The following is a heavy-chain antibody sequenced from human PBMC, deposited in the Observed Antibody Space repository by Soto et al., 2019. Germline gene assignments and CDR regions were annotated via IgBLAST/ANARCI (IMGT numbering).Heavy chain of an antibody. J-gene: IGHJ6*02. V-gene: IGHV1-46*01. CDR3: ARGYSYGYGENYYGMDV. CDR1: GYTFTSYY. D-gene: IGHD5-18*01. Sequence: ASVKVSCKASGYTFTSYYMHWVRQAPGQGLEWMGIINPSGGSTSYAQKFQGRVTMTRDTSTSTVYMELSSLRSEDTAVYYCARGYSYGYGENYYGMDVWGQGTTVTVSS. CDR2: INPSGGST.